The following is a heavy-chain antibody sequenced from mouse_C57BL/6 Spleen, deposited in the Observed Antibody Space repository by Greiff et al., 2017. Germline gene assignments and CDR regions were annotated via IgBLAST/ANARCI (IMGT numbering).Heavy chain of an antibody. Sequence: QVQLQQPGAELVMPGASVKLSCKASGYTFTSYWMHWVKQRPGQGLEWIGEIDPSDSYTNYNQKFEGKSTLTVDKSSSTAYMQLSSLTSEDSAVYYCARSKTGTGYAMDYWGQGTSVTVSS. J-gene: IGHJ4*01. D-gene: IGHD4-1*01. CDR1: GYTFTSYW. V-gene: IGHV1-69*01. CDR2: IDPSDSYT. CDR3: ARSKTGTGYAMDY.